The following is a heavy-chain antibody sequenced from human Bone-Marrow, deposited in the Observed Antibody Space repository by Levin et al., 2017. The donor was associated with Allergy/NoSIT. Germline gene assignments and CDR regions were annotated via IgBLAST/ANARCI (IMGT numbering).Heavy chain of an antibody. CDR2: INPHGGST. CDR1: GYTFSDYY. J-gene: IGHJ4*02. D-gene: IGHD1/OR15-1a*01. CDR3: TRGVAALGQPGGDF. Sequence: ASVKVSCKASGYTFSDYYMHWVRHAPGQGLEWMGIINPHGGSTAYAQKFEDRVTMTRDTSASTVYMELSSLRSDDTAVYYCTRGVAALGQPGGDFWGQGTLVTVSS. V-gene: IGHV1-46*01.